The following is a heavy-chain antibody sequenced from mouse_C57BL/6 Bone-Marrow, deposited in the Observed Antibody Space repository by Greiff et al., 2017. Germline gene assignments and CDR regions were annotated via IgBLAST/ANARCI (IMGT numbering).Heavy chain of an antibody. CDR1: EYEFPSHD. CDR2: INSDGGST. D-gene: IGHD1-1*01. CDR3: ARHSVVAPPYWYFDV. J-gene: IGHJ1*03. Sequence: EVQVVESGGGLVQPGESLKLSCESNEYEFPSHDMSWVRKTPEKRLELVAAINSDGGSTYYPDTMESRFIISRDNTKKTLYLQMSSLRSEDTALYYCARHSVVAPPYWYFDVWGTGTTVTVSS. V-gene: IGHV5-2*01.